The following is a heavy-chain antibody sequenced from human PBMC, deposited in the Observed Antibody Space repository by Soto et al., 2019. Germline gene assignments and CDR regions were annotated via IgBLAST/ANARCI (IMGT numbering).Heavy chain of an antibody. CDR1: GYTFTSYG. CDR3: ARDLSLGWLRWERGSYFDY. J-gene: IGHJ4*02. CDR2: ISAYNGNT. Sequence: QVQLVQSGAEVKKPGASVKVSCKASGYTFTSYGISWVRQAPGQGLEWMGWISAYNGNTNYAQKLQGRVTMTTDTSTSTDYMELRSLRSDDTAVYYCARDLSLGWLRWERGSYFDYWGQGTLVTVSS. D-gene: IGHD5-12*01. V-gene: IGHV1-18*01.